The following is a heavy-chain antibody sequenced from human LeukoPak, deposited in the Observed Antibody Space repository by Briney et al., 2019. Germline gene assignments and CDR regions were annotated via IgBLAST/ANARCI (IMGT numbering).Heavy chain of an antibody. J-gene: IGHJ4*02. CDR1: GYTFSGTGWY. D-gene: IGHD3-10*01. V-gene: IGHV1-2*02. CDR3: ARDGPAQMVDFDY. Sequence: DSVKVSCKASGYTFSGTGWYLYWLRQAPGQGLECMGWIHPNNGATGYAQKFQGRVAMTRDTSISTAYMELSRLRPDDTAVYYCARDGPAQMVDFDYWGQGTLVTVSS. CDR2: IHPNNGAT.